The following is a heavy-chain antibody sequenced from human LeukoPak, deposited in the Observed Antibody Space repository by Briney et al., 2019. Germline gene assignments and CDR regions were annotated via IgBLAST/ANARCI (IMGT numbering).Heavy chain of an antibody. D-gene: IGHD2-21*01. J-gene: IGHJ4*02. CDR1: GDTLTEVF. CDR2: FDPEDGET. Sequence: ASVKVSCEVSGDTLTEVFMHWGRQALGKGLEWMGGFDPEDGETIYAQKFQGRVTMTEDTSTDTAYMELSSLRSEDTAVYYCATAMVVVWGQGTLVTVSS. CDR3: ATAMVVV. V-gene: IGHV1-24*01.